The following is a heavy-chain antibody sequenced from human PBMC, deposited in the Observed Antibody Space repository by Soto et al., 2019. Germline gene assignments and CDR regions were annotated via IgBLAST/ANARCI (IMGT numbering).Heavy chain of an antibody. V-gene: IGHV1-18*04. D-gene: IGHD2-2*02. CDR1: GYTFTSYG. J-gene: IGHJ6*02. CDR2: ISAYNGNT. Sequence: QVQLVQSGAEVKKPGASVKVSCKASGYTFTSYGISWVRQAPGQGLEWMGWISAYNGNTNYAQKLQGKVTLTTDTSTSTAYIELRSLRCDDTAVYYCARDVRTCYCSSTSCYRVYYYYGMDVWGQGTTVTVSS. CDR3: ARDVRTCYCSSTSCYRVYYYYGMDV.